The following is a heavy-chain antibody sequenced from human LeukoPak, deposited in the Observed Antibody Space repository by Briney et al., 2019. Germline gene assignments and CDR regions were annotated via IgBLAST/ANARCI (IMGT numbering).Heavy chain of an antibody. J-gene: IGHJ4*02. D-gene: IGHD4-11*01. CDR1: GGSFSGYY. Sequence: SETLSLTCAVYGGSFSGYYWSWIRKPPVKGLEWIGEINHSGSTNYNPSLKSRVTISVDTSKNQFSLKLSSVTAADTAVYYCARVGYSNYVWWGQGTLVTVSS. V-gene: IGHV4-34*01. CDR3: ARVGYSNYVW. CDR2: INHSGST.